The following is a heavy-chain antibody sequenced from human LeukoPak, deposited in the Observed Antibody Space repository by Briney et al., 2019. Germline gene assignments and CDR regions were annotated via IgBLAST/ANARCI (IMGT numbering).Heavy chain of an antibody. D-gene: IGHD3-9*01. CDR2: IYTRGST. J-gene: IGHJ4*02. CDR3: ARDSWGSGYKNYFDS. Sequence: PSETLSLTCTVSGGSISSYDWSWIRQPAGKGLEWIGRIYTRGSTNYNPSLKSRVSMSVDTSKNQFSLKLSSVTAADAAVYYCARDSWGSGYKNYFDSWGQGTLVTVSS. CDR1: GGSISSYD. V-gene: IGHV4-4*07.